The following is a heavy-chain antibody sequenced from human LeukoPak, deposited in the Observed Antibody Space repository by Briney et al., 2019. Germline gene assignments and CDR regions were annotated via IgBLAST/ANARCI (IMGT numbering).Heavy chain of an antibody. J-gene: IGHJ4*02. CDR3: ARGSRSYGDDFDY. CDR1: GFTVSSNY. Sequence: GGSLRLSCAASGFTVSSNYMSWVRQAPGKGLEWVSVIYSGGSTYYADSVKGRFTISRDNSKNTLYLQMNSLRAEDTAVYYCARGSRSYGDDFDYWGQGTLVTVSS. D-gene: IGHD4-17*01. V-gene: IGHV3-66*01. CDR2: IYSGGST.